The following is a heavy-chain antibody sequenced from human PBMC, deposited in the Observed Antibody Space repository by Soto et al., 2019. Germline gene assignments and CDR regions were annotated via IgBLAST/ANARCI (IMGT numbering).Heavy chain of an antibody. V-gene: IGHV3-48*03. CDR3: ARTMYSNRGWFDP. CDR2: ITSSGSLI. Sequence: GSLRLSCAASGFTFSSYDMNWVRQAPGKGLEWVSYITSSGSLIYYADSVRGRFTVSRDNAKNSLYLQMNSLRAEDTGVYYCARTMYSNRGWFDPWGQGTLVTVS. CDR1: GFTFSSYD. D-gene: IGHD6-13*01. J-gene: IGHJ5*02.